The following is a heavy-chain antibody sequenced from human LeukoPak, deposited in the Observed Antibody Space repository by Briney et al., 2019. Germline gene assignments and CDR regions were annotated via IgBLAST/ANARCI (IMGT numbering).Heavy chain of an antibody. CDR1: GFTFSSYS. D-gene: IGHD3-10*01. Sequence: GGSLRLSCAASGFTFSSYSMNWVRQAPGKGLEWVSSISSSSSYIYYADSVKGRFTISRDNAKNSLYLQMNSLRAEGTAVYYCARDFGKALDYWGQGTLVTVSS. CDR3: ARDFGKALDY. CDR2: ISSSSSYI. J-gene: IGHJ4*02. V-gene: IGHV3-21*01.